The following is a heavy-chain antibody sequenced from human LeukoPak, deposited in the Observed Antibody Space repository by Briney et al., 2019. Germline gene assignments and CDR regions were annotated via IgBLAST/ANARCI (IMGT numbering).Heavy chain of an antibody. J-gene: IGHJ4*02. CDR1: GGSISSSSYH. CDR2: IYYSGST. V-gene: IGHV4-39*07. CDR3: ARAGGSIAARHYFDY. Sequence: SETLSLTCTVSGGSISSSSYHWGWIRQPPGKGLEWIGSIYYSGSTYYNPSLKSRVTISVDTSKNQFSLKLSSVTAADTAVYYCARAGGSIAARHYFDYWGQGTLVTVSS. D-gene: IGHD6-6*01.